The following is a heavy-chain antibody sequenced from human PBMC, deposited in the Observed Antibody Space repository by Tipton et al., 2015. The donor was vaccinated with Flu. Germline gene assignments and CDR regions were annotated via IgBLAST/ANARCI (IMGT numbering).Heavy chain of an antibody. CDR1: GYSISSGYY. CDR3: ARITSNGYYYYIDY. Sequence: TLSLTCAVSGYSISSGYYWGWIRQPPGKGLEWIGSIYHSGSTYYHPSLKSRLTISVDTSKNQFSLKLSSVTAADTAVYYCARITSNGYYYYIDYWGQGTLVTVSS. J-gene: IGHJ4*02. V-gene: IGHV4-38-2*01. D-gene: IGHD3-22*01. CDR2: IYHSGST.